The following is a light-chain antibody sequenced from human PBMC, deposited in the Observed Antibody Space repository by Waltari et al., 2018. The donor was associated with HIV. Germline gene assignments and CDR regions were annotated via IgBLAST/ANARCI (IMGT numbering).Light chain of an antibody. CDR2: QVS. CDR1: QSLVHSDGNTD. CDR3: MQGTHWPPA. J-gene: IGKJ4*01. Sequence: DVVMTQSPLSLPVTLGQPASISCRSSQSLVHSDGNTDLNWFLQRPGQSPRRLMYQVSNRDAGLPDRFSGSGSDTDFTLKSSRVEAEDVGVYYCMQGTHWPPAFGGGTKVEIK. V-gene: IGKV2-30*02.